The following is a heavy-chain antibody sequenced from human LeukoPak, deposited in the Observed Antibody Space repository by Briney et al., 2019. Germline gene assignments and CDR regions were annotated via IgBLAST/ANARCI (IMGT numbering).Heavy chain of an antibody. CDR1: GGTFSSYA. V-gene: IGHV1-69*04. CDR3: ARGSRNYFDY. J-gene: IGHJ4*02. CDR2: IIPILGIA. Sequence: ASVKVSCKASGGTFSSYAISWVRQAPGQGLEWMGRIIPILGIANYAQKFQGRVTMTRNTSISTAYMELSSLRSEDTAVYYCARGSRNYFDYWGQGTLVTVSS. D-gene: IGHD6-19*01.